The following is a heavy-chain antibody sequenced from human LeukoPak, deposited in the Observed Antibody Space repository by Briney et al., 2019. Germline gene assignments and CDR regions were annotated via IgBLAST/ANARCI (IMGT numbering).Heavy chain of an antibody. D-gene: IGHD3-9*01. CDR2: IKQDGREK. CDR1: GFTFSSYW. CDR3: ARVEDYDVLTGFDY. J-gene: IGHJ4*02. Sequence: GGSLRLSCAASGFTFSSYWMSWVRQAPGKGLEWVANIKQDGREKYYVDSAKGRLTISRDNAKNSLYLQMNSLRAEDTAVYYCARVEDYDVLTGFDYWGQGTLVTVSS. V-gene: IGHV3-7*01.